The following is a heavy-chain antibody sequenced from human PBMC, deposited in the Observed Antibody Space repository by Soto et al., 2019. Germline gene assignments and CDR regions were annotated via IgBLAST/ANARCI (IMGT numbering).Heavy chain of an antibody. CDR2: SSTYSGRT. CDR1: GYTLTSYD. V-gene: IGHV1-18*01. Sequence: GASVKVSCKASGYTLTSYDISWVRQAPGQGLEWMGWSSTYSGRTNFAQKFQGRVTMTTDESTSTAYMELSSLRSEDTAVYYCARYPHDRLGELSEDAFDIWGQGTMVTVSS. J-gene: IGHJ3*02. CDR3: ARYPHDRLGELSEDAFDI. D-gene: IGHD3-16*02.